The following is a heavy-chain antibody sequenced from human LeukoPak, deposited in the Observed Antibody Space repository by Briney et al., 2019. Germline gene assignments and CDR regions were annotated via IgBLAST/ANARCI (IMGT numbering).Heavy chain of an antibody. J-gene: IGHJ6*03. Sequence: GGSLRLSCKASGFTFGDYAMTWVRQAPGKGLEWVGFIRSKAYGGTTEYAASVKGRFTISRDDSKSIAYLQMNSLKTEDTAVYYCTRAHQGSSAYDYVTYYFYYMDVWGKGTTVIISS. CDR3: TRAHQGSSAYDYVTYYFYYMDV. D-gene: IGHD3-22*01. CDR2: IRSKAYGGTT. V-gene: IGHV3-49*04. CDR1: GFTFGDYA.